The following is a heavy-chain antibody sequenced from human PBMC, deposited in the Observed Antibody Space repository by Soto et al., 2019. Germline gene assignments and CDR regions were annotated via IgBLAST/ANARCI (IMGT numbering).Heavy chain of an antibody. D-gene: IGHD6-6*01. V-gene: IGHV4-31*03. Sequence: SETLSLTCTVSGGSIXSGGYYWTWIRQHPGKGLEWIGYNYYSGITYYNPSLKSRVTISLDTSKNQFSLKLSSVTAADTAVYYCARGSSIAGLYYGMDVWGQGTTVTVSS. CDR1: GGSIXSGGYY. CDR2: NYYSGIT. J-gene: IGHJ6*02. CDR3: ARGSSIAGLYYGMDV.